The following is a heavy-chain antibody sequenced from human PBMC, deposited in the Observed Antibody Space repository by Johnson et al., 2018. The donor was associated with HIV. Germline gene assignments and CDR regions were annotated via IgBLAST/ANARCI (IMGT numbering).Heavy chain of an antibody. CDR1: GFTFSSYA. J-gene: IGHJ3*02. CDR2: ISGSGGST. Sequence: VQLLESGGGVVRHGGSLRLSCAASGFTFSSYAMSWVRQAPGKGLEWVSAISGSGGSTYYADSVKGRFTISRDNSKNSLYLQMNSLRAEDTAVYYCARDPGFDDAFDIWGQGTMVTVSS. CDR3: ARDPGFDDAFDI. V-gene: IGHV3-23*01.